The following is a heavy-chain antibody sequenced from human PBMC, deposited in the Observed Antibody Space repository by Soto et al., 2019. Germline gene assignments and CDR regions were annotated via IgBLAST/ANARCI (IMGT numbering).Heavy chain of an antibody. D-gene: IGHD3-16*02. J-gene: IGHJ6*02. Sequence: GGSLRLSCAASGFTFSTYWMHWVRQAPGKGLVWVSRINSDGSITSTRYADSVKGRFTISRDNAKNTLYLQMDSLRAEDTAVYYCARAPSRLIVLLGGVIAPYYVMAFRGQRTTVIV. CDR3: ARAPSRLIVLLGGVIAPYYVMAF. CDR1: GFTFSTYW. CDR2: INSDGSITST. V-gene: IGHV3-74*01.